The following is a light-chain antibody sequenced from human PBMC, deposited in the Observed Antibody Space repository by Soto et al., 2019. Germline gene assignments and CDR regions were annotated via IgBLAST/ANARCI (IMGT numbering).Light chain of an antibody. CDR2: GAF. V-gene: IGKV3-20*01. CDR1: QSVSSNY. CDR3: QHYGSSPET. Sequence: VLTQSPGTLSLSPGERATLSCRASQSVSSNYLAWYQQKPGQAPRLLIYGAFSRATGITDRFSGSGSGTDFTLTISRLEPEDFAVYYCQHYGSSPETFGPGTQVEIK. J-gene: IGKJ1*01.